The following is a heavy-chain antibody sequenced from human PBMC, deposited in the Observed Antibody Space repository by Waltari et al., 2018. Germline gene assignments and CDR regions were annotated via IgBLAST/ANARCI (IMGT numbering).Heavy chain of an antibody. Sequence: QLQLQESGPGLVTPSETLSLTCTVSGDSLPRDLYYWGWIRQPPGKGLEWIATISYRGATYYSPSLKSRVTISIDTSKNQFSLKVTSVTAADTAVYYCARQGYCGGDCYSDTWGQGTLVTVSP. CDR1: GDSLPRDLYY. CDR3: ARQGYCGGDCYSDT. D-gene: IGHD2-21*01. CDR2: ISYRGAT. J-gene: IGHJ5*02. V-gene: IGHV4-39*01.